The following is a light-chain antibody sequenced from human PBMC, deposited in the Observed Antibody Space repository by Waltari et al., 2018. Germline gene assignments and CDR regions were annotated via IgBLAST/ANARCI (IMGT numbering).Light chain of an antibody. CDR1: QSISSW. CDR3: QQSHRSPWT. J-gene: IGKJ1*01. Sequence: DIQMTQSPSTLSASVGDRVTITCRASQSISSWLAWYQQKPGKAPKLLIYKASSLESGVPSRFSGSGSGTEFTLTISSLQPDDFATYFCQQSHRSPWTFGQGTQVDI. CDR2: KAS. V-gene: IGKV1-5*03.